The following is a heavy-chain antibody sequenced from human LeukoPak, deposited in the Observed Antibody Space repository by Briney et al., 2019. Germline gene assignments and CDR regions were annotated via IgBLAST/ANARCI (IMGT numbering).Heavy chain of an antibody. CDR3: ARGYDGSGYYYRNWYFDL. V-gene: IGHV4-34*01. Sequence: SETLSLTCAVYGGSFSGYYWSWIRQPPGKGLEWIGEINHSGSTNYNPSLNSRVTISVDTSKNQFSLKLSSVTAADTAVYYCARGYDGSGYYYRNWYFDLWGRGTLVTVSS. J-gene: IGHJ2*01. CDR2: INHSGST. CDR1: GGSFSGYY. D-gene: IGHD3-22*01.